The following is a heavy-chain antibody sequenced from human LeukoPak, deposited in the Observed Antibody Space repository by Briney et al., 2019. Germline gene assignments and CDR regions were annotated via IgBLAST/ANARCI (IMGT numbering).Heavy chain of an antibody. CDR3: ARIVDTMVRGVTRRRWFDP. V-gene: IGHV4-61*02. D-gene: IGHD3-10*01. CDR2: IYTSGST. CDR1: GGSISSGSYY. J-gene: IGHJ5*02. Sequence: SETLSLTCTVSGGSISSGSYYWSWIRQPAGKGLEWIGRIYTSGSTNYNPSLKSRVTISVDTSKNQFSLKLSSVTAADTAVYYCARIVDTMVRGVTRRRWFDPWGQGTLVTVSS.